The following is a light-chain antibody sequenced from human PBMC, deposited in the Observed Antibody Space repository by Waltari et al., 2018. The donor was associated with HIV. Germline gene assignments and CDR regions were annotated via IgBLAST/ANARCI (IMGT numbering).Light chain of an antibody. Sequence: QSALTQPASVSGSPGQSITISCTGTNSDVGGYSYVSWYQHHPGKAPKLMIFDVSNRPSGVSVRFSGSKSGNTASLTISGLQVEGEADYYCSSYTSTTTLEVFGGGTKLTVL. CDR2: DVS. CDR3: SSYTSTTTLEV. V-gene: IGLV2-14*03. J-gene: IGLJ2*01. CDR1: NSDVGGYSY.